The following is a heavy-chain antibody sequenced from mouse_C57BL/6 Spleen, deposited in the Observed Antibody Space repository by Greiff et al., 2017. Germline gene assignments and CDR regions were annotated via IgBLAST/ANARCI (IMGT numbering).Heavy chain of an antibody. CDR2: INPGSGGT. CDR1: GYAFTNYL. V-gene: IGHV1-54*01. J-gene: IGHJ3*01. CDR3: ARNDGSSLFAY. Sequence: QVQLQQSGAELVRPGTSVKVSCKASGYAFTNYLIEGVKQRPGQGLEWIGVINPGSGGTNYNEKFKGKETLTADKSSSTAYMQLSSLTSEDSAVYFCARNDGSSLFAYWGQGTLVTVSA. D-gene: IGHD1-1*01.